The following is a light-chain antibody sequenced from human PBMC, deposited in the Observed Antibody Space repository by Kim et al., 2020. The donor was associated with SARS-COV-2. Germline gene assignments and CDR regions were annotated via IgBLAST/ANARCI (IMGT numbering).Light chain of an antibody. J-gene: IGKJ5*01. Sequence: LSPGERATLSCRARQSVSGNLAWYQQKPGQAPRLLIYGASTRATDIPARFSGSGSGTDFTLTISSLEPEDFAVYYCQQHNNWPLTFGGGTRLEIK. CDR1: QSVSGN. V-gene: IGKV3D-15*01. CDR3: QQHNNWPLT. CDR2: GAS.